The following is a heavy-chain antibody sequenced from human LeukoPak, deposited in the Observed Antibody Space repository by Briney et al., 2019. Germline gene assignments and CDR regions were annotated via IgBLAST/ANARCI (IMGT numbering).Heavy chain of an antibody. Sequence: SETLSLTCTVSGGSISSSSYYWGWIRQPPGKGLEWIGSIYYSGSTYYNPSLKSRVTISVDTSKNQFSLKLSSVTAADTAVYYCARGAYDFWSGPPDAFDIWGQGTMVTVSS. V-gene: IGHV4-39*07. CDR3: ARGAYDFWSGPPDAFDI. CDR2: IYYSGST. J-gene: IGHJ3*02. CDR1: GGSISSSSYY. D-gene: IGHD3-3*01.